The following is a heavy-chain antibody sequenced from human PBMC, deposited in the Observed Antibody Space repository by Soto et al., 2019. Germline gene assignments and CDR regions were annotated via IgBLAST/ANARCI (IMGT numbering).Heavy chain of an antibody. J-gene: IGHJ4*02. V-gene: IGHV3-33*01. CDR1: GFTFSSYG. CDR2: IWYDGSNK. Sequence: GASLRLSCAASGFTFSSYGMHWVRQAPGKGLEWVAVIWYDGSNKYYADSVKGRFTISRDNSKNTLYLQMNSLRAEDTAVYYCARDSAFPWTKIDYWGQGTLVTVSS. D-gene: IGHD3-10*01. CDR3: ARDSAFPWTKIDY.